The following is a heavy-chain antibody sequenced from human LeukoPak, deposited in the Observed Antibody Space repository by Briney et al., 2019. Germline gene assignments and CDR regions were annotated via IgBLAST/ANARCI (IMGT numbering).Heavy chain of an antibody. CDR1: GYTFTTYG. CDR3: ARDWRWFGPDY. Sequence: ASVKVSCKTSGYTFTTYGISWVRQAPGQGLEWMGWISTDNSDTKYAQNLQGRVTMTTDTSTSTAYMELGNLRSDDTAVYYYARDWRWFGPDYWGQGTLVTVSS. CDR2: ISTDNSDT. J-gene: IGHJ4*02. V-gene: IGHV1-18*01. D-gene: IGHD3-10*01.